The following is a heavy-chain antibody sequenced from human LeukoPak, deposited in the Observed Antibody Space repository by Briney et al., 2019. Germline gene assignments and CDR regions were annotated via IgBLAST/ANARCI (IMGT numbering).Heavy chain of an antibody. Sequence: SETLSPTCAVSGGSISSSNWWSWVRQPLGEGLEWIGEIYHSGSTNYNPSLKSRVTISVDKSKNQFSLKLSSVTAADTAVYYCARGGGPPQGYFDYWGQGTLVTVSS. V-gene: IGHV4-4*02. J-gene: IGHJ4*02. CDR3: ARGGGPPQGYFDY. CDR1: GGSISSSNW. CDR2: IYHSGST.